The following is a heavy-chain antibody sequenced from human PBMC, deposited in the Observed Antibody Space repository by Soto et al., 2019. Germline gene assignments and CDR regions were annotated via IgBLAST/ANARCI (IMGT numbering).Heavy chain of an antibody. V-gene: IGHV4-31*03. CDR2: IYYSGST. Sequence: PSETLSLTCTVSGGSISSGGYYWSWIRQHPGKGLEWIGYIYYSGSTYYNPSLKSRVTISVDTSKNQFSLKLSSVTAADTAVYYCARGGKWNSSSSRRNWFDPWGQGTLVTVSS. D-gene: IGHD6-13*01. CDR1: GGSISSGGYY. CDR3: ARGGKWNSSSSRRNWFDP. J-gene: IGHJ5*02.